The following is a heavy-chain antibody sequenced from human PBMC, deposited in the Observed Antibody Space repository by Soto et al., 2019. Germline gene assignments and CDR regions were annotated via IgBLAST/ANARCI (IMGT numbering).Heavy chain of an antibody. CDR3: ARAGIVVVPAAMEY. J-gene: IGHJ4*02. CDR2: ISYDGSNK. V-gene: IGHV3-30-3*01. D-gene: IGHD2-2*01. CDR1: GFTVSSYA. Sequence: QVQLVESGGGVVQPGRSLRLSCAASGFTVSSYAMHWVRQAPGKGLEWVAVISYDGSNKYYADSVKGRFTISRDNSKNTLYLQMNSLRAEDTAVYYCARAGIVVVPAAMEYWGQGTLVTVSS.